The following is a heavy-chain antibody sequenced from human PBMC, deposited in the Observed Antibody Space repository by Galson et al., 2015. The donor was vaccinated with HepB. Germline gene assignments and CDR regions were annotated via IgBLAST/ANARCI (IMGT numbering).Heavy chain of an antibody. J-gene: IGHJ6*02. D-gene: IGHD2-2*01. Sequence: SLRLSCAASGSTFSSYGMHWVRQAPGKGLEWVAVIWYDGSNKYYADSVKGRFTISRDNSKNTLYLQMNSLRAEDTAVYYCARGRYCSSTSCYYRNYHYGMDVWGQGTTVTVSS. CDR2: IWYDGSNK. CDR1: GSTFSSYG. V-gene: IGHV3-33*01. CDR3: ARGRYCSSTSCYYRNYHYGMDV.